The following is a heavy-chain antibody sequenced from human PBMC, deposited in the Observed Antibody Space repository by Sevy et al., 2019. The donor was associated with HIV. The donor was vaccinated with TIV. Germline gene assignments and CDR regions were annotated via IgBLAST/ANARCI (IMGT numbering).Heavy chain of an antibody. CDR2: ISWNSGSI. Sequence: GGSLRLSCAASGFTFDDYAMHWVRQAPGKGLEWVSGISWNSGSIGYADSVKGRFTISRDNAKNYLYLQMNSLRAEDTALYYCAKDQGHDFWSGYYTLDYWGQGTLVTVSS. V-gene: IGHV3-9*01. CDR3: AKDQGHDFWSGYYTLDY. D-gene: IGHD3-3*01. CDR1: GFTFDDYA. J-gene: IGHJ4*02.